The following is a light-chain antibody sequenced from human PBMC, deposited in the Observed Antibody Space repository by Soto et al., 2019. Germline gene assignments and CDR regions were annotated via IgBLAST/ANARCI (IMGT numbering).Light chain of an antibody. CDR3: QAYDYSLTASV. V-gene: IGLV1-40*01. CDR2: GNR. J-gene: IGLJ3*02. Sequence: QSVLTQPPSVSGAPGQRVTISCTRNSSNLGAGYDVHWYQQLPCAAPKLVIFGNRKRPSGVPERFSGSKSGTSASLAITGLQAEDEADYYCQAYDYSLTASVFGGGTKLTVL. CDR1: SSNLGAGYD.